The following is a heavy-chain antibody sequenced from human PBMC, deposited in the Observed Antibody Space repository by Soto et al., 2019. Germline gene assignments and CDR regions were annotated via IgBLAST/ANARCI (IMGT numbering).Heavy chain of an antibody. CDR1: GFTFSDHA. CDR2: ISGGGSGA. V-gene: IGHV3-23*01. J-gene: IGHJ4*02. Sequence: EVQLLESGGGLVQPGGSLRLSCTASGFTFSDHAMTWVRQAPGKGLEWVSGISGGGSGAYCADSVKGRFTVSRANSKNTLFLQMDSLGAEDTAVYYCAIDLWWYTHWGQGTLVTVSS. CDR3: AIDLWWYTH. D-gene: IGHD2-15*01.